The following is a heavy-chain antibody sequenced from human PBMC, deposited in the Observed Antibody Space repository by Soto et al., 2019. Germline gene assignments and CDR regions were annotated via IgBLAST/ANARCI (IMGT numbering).Heavy chain of an antibody. CDR3: SLFYDSSGSPPRAFDI. J-gene: IGHJ3*02. D-gene: IGHD3-22*01. CDR1: GGTFSSYT. CDR2: IIPILGIA. V-gene: IGHV1-69*02. Sequence: SVKVSCKASGGTFSSYTISWVRQAPGQGLEWMGRIIPILGIANYAQKFQGRVTITADKSTSTAYMELSSLRSEDTAVYYCSLFYDSSGSPPRAFDIWGQGTMVTVSS.